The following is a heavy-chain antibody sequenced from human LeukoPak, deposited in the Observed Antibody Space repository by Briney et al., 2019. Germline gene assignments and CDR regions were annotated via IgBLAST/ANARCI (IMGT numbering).Heavy chain of an antibody. V-gene: IGHV4-59*12. CDR3: AREAHDFWSGYPYYYYYYMDV. D-gene: IGHD3-3*01. Sequence: SETLSLTCTVSGGSISSYYWSWIRQPPGKGLEWIGYIYCSGSTYYNPSLKSRVTISVDTSKNQFSLKLSSVTGADTAVYYCAREAHDFWSGYPYYYYYYMDVWGKGTTVTVSS. CDR1: GGSISSYY. CDR2: IYCSGST. J-gene: IGHJ6*03.